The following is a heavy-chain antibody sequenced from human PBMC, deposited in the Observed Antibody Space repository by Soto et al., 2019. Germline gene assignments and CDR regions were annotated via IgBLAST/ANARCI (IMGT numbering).Heavy chain of an antibody. D-gene: IGHD3-22*01. CDR2: MNPNSGNT. Sequence: ASVKVSCKASGYTFTSYDINWVRQATGQGLEWMGWMNPNSGNTGYAQKFQGRGTITRNPPGSTADMELSSVRSEDTAVYYCARGQHDYYDSRGYYEAFDIWGQGTMVT. V-gene: IGHV1-8*01. CDR1: GYTFTSYD. J-gene: IGHJ3*02. CDR3: ARGQHDYYDSRGYYEAFDI.